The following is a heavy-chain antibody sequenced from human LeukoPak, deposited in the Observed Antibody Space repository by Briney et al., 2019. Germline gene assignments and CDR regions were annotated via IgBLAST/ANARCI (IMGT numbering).Heavy chain of an antibody. CDR3: ATDFYSSSWYGLTRY. CDR1: GYTLTELS. D-gene: IGHD6-13*01. CDR2: FDPEDGET. V-gene: IGHV1-24*01. Sequence: ASVKVSCKVSGYTLTELSMHWVRQAPGKGLEWMGGFDPEDGETIYAQKFQGRVTMTEDTSTDTAYMELSSLRSEDTAVYYCATDFYSSSWYGLTRYWGQGTLVTVSS. J-gene: IGHJ4*02.